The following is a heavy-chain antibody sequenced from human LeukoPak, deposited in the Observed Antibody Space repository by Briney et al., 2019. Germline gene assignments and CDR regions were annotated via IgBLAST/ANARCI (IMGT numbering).Heavy chain of an antibody. CDR1: GYTFTGYY. CDR2: INPNSGGT. V-gene: IGHV1-2*02. CDR3: ARGRYCSDGNCYADYFDP. Sequence: ASVKVSCRGSGYTFTGYYIHWVRQAPGQGLEWMGWINPNSGGTDYAQKFQGRVTMTRDTSISTAYVELSSLRSDDTAVYYCARGRYCSDGNCYADYFDPWGQGTLVTASS. J-gene: IGHJ5*02. D-gene: IGHD2-15*01.